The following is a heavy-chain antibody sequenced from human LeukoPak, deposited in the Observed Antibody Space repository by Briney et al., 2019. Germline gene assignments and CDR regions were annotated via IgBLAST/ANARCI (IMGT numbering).Heavy chain of an antibody. J-gene: IGHJ2*01. V-gene: IGHV3-74*01. CDR1: GFTFSSYW. CDR3: ARVVEYCSSTGCNYWYFDL. Sequence: GGSLRLSCAASGFTFSSYWIHWVRQAPGKGLVWVSRINTDGTSTTYADSVRGRFTISRDNAKNTLYLQMNSLRAEDTAVYYCARVVEYCSSTGCNYWYFDLWGRGTLVTVSS. CDR2: INTDGTST. D-gene: IGHD2-2*01.